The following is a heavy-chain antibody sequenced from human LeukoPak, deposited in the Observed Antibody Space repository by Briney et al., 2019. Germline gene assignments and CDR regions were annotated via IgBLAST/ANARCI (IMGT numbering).Heavy chain of an antibody. Sequence: GGSLRLSCAGSGFTFSDYAMSWVRQAPGKGLEWVSAITGSGGSTYHADSVKGRFTISRDNSKNTVYMQMNSLRAEDTAVYYCARDPIAVAAAAVGVDYWGQGTLVTVSS. CDR3: ARDPIAVAAAAVGVDY. D-gene: IGHD6-19*01. V-gene: IGHV3-23*01. CDR2: ITGSGGST. J-gene: IGHJ4*02. CDR1: GFTFSDYA.